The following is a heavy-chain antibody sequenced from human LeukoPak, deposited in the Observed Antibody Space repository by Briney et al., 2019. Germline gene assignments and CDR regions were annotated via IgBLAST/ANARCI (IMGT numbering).Heavy chain of an antibody. J-gene: IGHJ2*01. CDR3: ARGIVLVPAAKEYFDL. CDR2: INHSGST. CDR1: GGSFSGYY. V-gene: IGHV4-34*01. D-gene: IGHD2-2*01. Sequence: SETLSLTCAVYGGSFSGYYWSWIRQPPGKGLEWIGEINHSGSTNYNPSLKSRVTISIDTSKNQFSLKLSSVTAADTSVYYCARGIVLVPAAKEYFDLWGRGTLVTVSS.